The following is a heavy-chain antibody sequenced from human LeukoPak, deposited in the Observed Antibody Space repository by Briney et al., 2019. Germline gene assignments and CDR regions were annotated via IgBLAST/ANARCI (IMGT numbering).Heavy chain of an antibody. D-gene: IGHD3-22*01. CDR3: ARDYYDSRGYYSTFL. CDR1: GFTFSSYW. V-gene: IGHV3-74*01. CDR2: INSDGSST. J-gene: IGHJ4*02. Sequence: PGGSLRLSCAASGFTFSSYWMHWVRQAPGKGLVWVSRINSDGSSTSYADSVKGRFTISRDNSKNTLYLQMSSLRAEDTALYYCARDYYDSRGYYSTFLWGQGTRVTVSS.